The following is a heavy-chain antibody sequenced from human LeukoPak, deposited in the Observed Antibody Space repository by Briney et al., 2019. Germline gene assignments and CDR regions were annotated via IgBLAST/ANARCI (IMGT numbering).Heavy chain of an antibody. Sequence: GGSLRLSCAASGFTFSNHWMHWVRQAPGKGLVWVSDISNDGSSSSYADSVKGRFTISRDNAKNTLYLQMNSLRAEDTAVYYCARAFSWGQGTLVTVSS. V-gene: IGHV3-74*01. J-gene: IGHJ5*02. CDR1: GFTFSNHW. D-gene: IGHD3-16*01. CDR2: ISNDGSSS. CDR3: ARAFS.